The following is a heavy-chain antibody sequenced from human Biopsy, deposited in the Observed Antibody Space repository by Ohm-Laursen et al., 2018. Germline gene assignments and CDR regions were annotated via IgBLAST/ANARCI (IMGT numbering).Heavy chain of an antibody. CDR3: ARLAQIYGDSPFDP. CDR2: IIPLFGAP. J-gene: IGHJ5*02. CDR1: GDTFSSYE. V-gene: IGHV1-69*01. D-gene: IGHD4-17*01. Sequence: GSSVKVSCKAAGDTFSSYEINWFRQAPGQGLEWMGGIIPLFGAPNYAQKFQGRLTITADESKNTTYMELSSLRSEDTTVYYCARLAQIYGDSPFDPWGQGTLVTVSS.